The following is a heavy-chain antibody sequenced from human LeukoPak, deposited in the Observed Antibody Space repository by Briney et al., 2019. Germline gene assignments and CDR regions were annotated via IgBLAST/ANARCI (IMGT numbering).Heavy chain of an antibody. CDR2: IKRKSDGGTT. CDR1: GLTFTNAW. D-gene: IGHD3-22*01. Sequence: GGSLRLSCAASGLTFTNAWMSWVRQAPGKGLEWVGRIKRKSDGGTTDYAAPVKGRFTISRDDSKNTLYLQMNSLKSEDTAVYYCTTELDIRPNHYWGQGTLVTVSS. V-gene: IGHV3-15*01. CDR3: TTELDIRPNHY. J-gene: IGHJ4*02.